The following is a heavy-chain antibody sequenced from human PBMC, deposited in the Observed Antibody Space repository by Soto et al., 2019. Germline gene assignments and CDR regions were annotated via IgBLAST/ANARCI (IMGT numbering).Heavy chain of an antibody. D-gene: IGHD3-16*01. Sequence: PGGSLRLSCVASGFTFSSYGMHWVRQAPGKGLEWVAVIWYDGSNKYYADSVKGRFTISRDNSKNTLYLQMNSLRAEDTAVYYCARDDRRGYAFDIWGQGTMVTVSS. J-gene: IGHJ3*02. CDR1: GFTFSSYG. V-gene: IGHV3-33*01. CDR2: IWYDGSNK. CDR3: ARDDRRGYAFDI.